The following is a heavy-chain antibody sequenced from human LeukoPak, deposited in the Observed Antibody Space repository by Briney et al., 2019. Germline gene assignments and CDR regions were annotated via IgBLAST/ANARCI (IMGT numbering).Heavy chain of an antibody. J-gene: IGHJ4*02. V-gene: IGHV3-23*01. CDR3: AKDPSASWIQPQFDY. CDR1: GFTFSSYA. CDR2: ISGSGGST. D-gene: IGHD5-18*01. Sequence: GGSLRLSCAASGFTFSSYAMSWVRQAPGKGPEWVSAISGSGGSTYYADSVKGRFTISRDNSKNTLYLQMNSLRAEDTAVYYCAKDPSASWIQPQFDYWGQGTLVTVSS.